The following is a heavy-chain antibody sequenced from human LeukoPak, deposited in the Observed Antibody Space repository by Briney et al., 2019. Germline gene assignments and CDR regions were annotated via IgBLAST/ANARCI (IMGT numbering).Heavy chain of an antibody. J-gene: IGHJ4*02. CDR2: IYHSGST. CDR3: ARDGLGFDTSGFSR. V-gene: IGHV4-39*07. Sequence: SETLSLTCTVSGGSISSSSYYWGWIRQAPGKGLEWIATIYHSGSTYYNPSLQSRVTISLDTSKNQFSLKLRSLTAADTAVYFCARDGLGFDTSGFSRWGQGTLVTASS. CDR1: GGSISSSSYY. D-gene: IGHD3-3*01.